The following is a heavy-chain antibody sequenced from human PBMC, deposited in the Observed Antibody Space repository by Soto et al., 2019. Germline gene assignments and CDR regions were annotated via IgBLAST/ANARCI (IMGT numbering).Heavy chain of an antibody. J-gene: IGHJ6*02. CDR2: FDPEDGET. CDR3: ATFMRWLVEGDYYYYGMDV. Sequence: ASVKVSCKVSGYTLTELSMHWVRQAPGKGLEWMGGFDPEDGETIYAQKFQGRVTITEDTSTDTAYMEMSSLRSEDTAVYYCATFMRWLVEGDYYYYGMDVWGQGTTVTVSS. D-gene: IGHD6-19*01. V-gene: IGHV1-24*01. CDR1: GYTLTELS.